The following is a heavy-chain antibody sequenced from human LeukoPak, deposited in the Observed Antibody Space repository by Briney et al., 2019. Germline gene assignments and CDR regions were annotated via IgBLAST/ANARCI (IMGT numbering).Heavy chain of an antibody. V-gene: IGHV3-7*03. D-gene: IGHD3-3*01. CDR3: ARTLRFFRFLDV. CDR1: GFTFSNYW. J-gene: IGHJ6*02. Sequence: GGSLRLSCAASGFTFSNYWMSWVRQAPEKGLEWVANIKPDGSETYSVDSVKGRFTISRDNAKSSLYLQMNSLRAEDTAVYYCARTLRFFRFLDVWGQGTTVTVSS. CDR2: IKPDGSET.